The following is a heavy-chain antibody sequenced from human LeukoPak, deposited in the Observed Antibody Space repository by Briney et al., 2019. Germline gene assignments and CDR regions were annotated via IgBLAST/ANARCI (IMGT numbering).Heavy chain of an antibody. CDR2: ISSSGSTI. D-gene: IGHD4-11*01. CDR1: GFTFSSYE. Sequence: GGSLRLSCAASGFTFSSYEMNWVRQAPGRGLGWVSYISSSGSTINYADSVKGRFTITRDNAKNSLYLKMNSLIAEDTAVYYCARGDYSFDYWGQGTLVTVSS. J-gene: IGHJ4*02. CDR3: ARGDYSFDY. V-gene: IGHV3-48*03.